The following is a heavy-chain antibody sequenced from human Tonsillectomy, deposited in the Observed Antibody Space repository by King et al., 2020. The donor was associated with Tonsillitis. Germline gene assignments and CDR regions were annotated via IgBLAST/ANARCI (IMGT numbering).Heavy chain of an antibody. J-gene: IGHJ3*02. CDR2: MNPNSGNT. V-gene: IGHV1-8*01. CDR3: ASRHIGYCSGGSCYGDAFDI. D-gene: IGHD2-15*01. CDR1: GYTFTSYD. Sequence: QLVQSGAEVKKPGASVKVSCKASGYTFTSYDINWVRQATGQGLEWMGWMNPNSGNTGYAQKFQGRVTMTRNTSISTAYMELSSLRSEDTAVYYCASRHIGYCSGGSCYGDAFDIWGQGTMVTVSS.